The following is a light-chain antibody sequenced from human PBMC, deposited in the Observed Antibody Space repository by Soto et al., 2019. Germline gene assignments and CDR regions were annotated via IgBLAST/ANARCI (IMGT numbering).Light chain of an antibody. J-gene: IGLJ1*01. CDR2: EVS. Sequence: SVLTQPASVSGSTGQSITISCTGNSSDVGGYNYVSWYQQHPGKAPKLMIYEVSNRPSGVSNRFSGSKSGNTASLTISGLQTEDEADYYCSSYTSSSTLYVFGTGTKVTVL. CDR3: SSYTSSSTLYV. V-gene: IGLV2-14*01. CDR1: SSDVGGYNY.